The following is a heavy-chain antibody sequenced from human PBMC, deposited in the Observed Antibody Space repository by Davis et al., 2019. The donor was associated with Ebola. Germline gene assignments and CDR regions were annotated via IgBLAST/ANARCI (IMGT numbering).Heavy chain of an antibody. CDR3: TSKRGASDYYMDV. CDR2: IIPMFGTA. CDR1: GGIFNSYP. Sequence: SVKVSCKASGGIFNSYPMSWVRQAPGQGLEWMGGIIPMFGTANYAQKFQGRVTITADESTSTAYMELSSLRSEDTAVYYCTSKRGASDYYMDVWGKGTAVTVSS. J-gene: IGHJ6*03. D-gene: IGHD1-26*01. V-gene: IGHV1-69*13.